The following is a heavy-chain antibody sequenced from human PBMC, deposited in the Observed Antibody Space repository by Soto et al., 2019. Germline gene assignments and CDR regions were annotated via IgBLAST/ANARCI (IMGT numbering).Heavy chain of an antibody. D-gene: IGHD3-3*01. Sequence: QVQLQESGPGLVKPSGTLSLTCAVSGVSISTSNWWGWVRQSPGKGLEWIGDMLHSGATNNNPSLKSRVTITVDKSKNQCSLKLNSVTAADTAVYYCAKSVGEYAIYSWGQGTLVIVSS. CDR2: MLHSGAT. J-gene: IGHJ4*02. CDR3: AKSVGEYAIYS. CDR1: GVSISTSNW. V-gene: IGHV4-4*02.